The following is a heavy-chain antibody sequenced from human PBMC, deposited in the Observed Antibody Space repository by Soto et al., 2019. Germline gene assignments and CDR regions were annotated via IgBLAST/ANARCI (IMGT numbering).Heavy chain of an antibody. CDR2: IYSGGST. V-gene: IGHV3-23*03. D-gene: IGHD6-6*01. J-gene: IGHJ6*02. CDR1: GFTFSSYA. Sequence: EVQLLESGGGLVQPGGSLRLSCAASGFTFSSYAMSWVRQAPGKGLEWDSVIYSGGSTYYADSVKGRFTISRDNSKNTLYLQMNSLRAEDTAVYYCARAPTSIAARFDYYYGMDVWGQGTTVTVSS. CDR3: ARAPTSIAARFDYYYGMDV.